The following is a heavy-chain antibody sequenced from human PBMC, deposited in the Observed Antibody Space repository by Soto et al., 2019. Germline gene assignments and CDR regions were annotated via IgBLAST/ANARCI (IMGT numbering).Heavy chain of an antibody. V-gene: IGHV1-69*05. CDR1: GGAFSSNA. CDR3: ARTRGRDAFDI. CDR2: ISPIFGSA. J-gene: IGHJ3*02. D-gene: IGHD3-10*01. Sequence: RASVKVSCKAFGGAFSSNAISWMRQAPGQGLEWIGTISPIFGSAAYAQKFQGRVTMTRDTSISTAYMELSRLRSDDTAVYYCARTRGRDAFDIWGQGTMVTVSS.